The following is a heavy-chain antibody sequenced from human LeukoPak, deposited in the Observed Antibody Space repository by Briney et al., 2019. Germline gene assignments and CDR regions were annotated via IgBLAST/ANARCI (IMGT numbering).Heavy chain of an antibody. Sequence: PGGSLRLSCAASGFTFSSFAMSWVRQAPGKGLEWVSAISGSGGCTYYADSVKGRFTISRDNSKNTLFLQMNSLRAEDTAVYYCAKDRSCTGSSCNVGSWGQGTMVTVS. V-gene: IGHV3-23*01. CDR2: ISGSGGCT. CDR1: GFTFSSFA. CDR3: AKDRSCTGSSCNVGS. D-gene: IGHD2-2*01. J-gene: IGHJ3*01.